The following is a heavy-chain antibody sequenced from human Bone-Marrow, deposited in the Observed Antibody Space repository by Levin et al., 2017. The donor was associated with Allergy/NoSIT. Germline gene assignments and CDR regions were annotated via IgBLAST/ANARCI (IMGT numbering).Heavy chain of an antibody. V-gene: IGHV3-66*02. D-gene: IGHD3-10*01. CDR2: IHSGGST. J-gene: IGHJ6*03. Sequence: LSLTCAASGFIVRSYYMSWVRQAPGKGLEWVSVIHSGGSTDYADSVNGRFTISRDHSKNTLYLQMNSLRAEDTAVYYCARSLPAGYYGSGGHIVYYYYYMDVWGKGTTVTVSS. CDR1: GFIVRSYY. CDR3: ARSLPAGYYGSGGHIVYYYYYMDV.